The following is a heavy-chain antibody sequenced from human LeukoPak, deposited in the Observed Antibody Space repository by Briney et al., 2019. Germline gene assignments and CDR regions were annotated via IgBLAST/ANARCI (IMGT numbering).Heavy chain of an antibody. CDR2: ISGSGGST. V-gene: IGHV3-23*01. Sequence: GGSVRLSCAASGFTFSSYAMSWVRQAPGKGLEWVSAISGSGGSTYYADSVKGRFTISRDNSKNTLYLQMNSLRAEDTAVYYCAKDIFSHYYGSGSYMGAGYAFDIWGQGTMATVSS. D-gene: IGHD3-10*01. CDR1: GFTFSSYA. J-gene: IGHJ3*02. CDR3: AKDIFSHYYGSGSYMGAGYAFDI.